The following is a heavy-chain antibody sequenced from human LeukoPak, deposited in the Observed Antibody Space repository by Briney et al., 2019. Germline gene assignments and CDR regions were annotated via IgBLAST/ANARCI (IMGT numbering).Heavy chain of an antibody. CDR1: GGSISSGGYY. CDR3: ARGGIAAAVDY. CDR2: IYHSGST. Sequence: PSETLSLTCTVSGGSISSGGYYWSWIRQPPGKGLEWIGYIYHSGSTYYNPSLKSRVTISVDRSKNQFSLKLSSVTAADTAVYYCARGGIAAAVDYWGQGALVTVSS. V-gene: IGHV4-30-2*01. D-gene: IGHD6-13*01. J-gene: IGHJ4*02.